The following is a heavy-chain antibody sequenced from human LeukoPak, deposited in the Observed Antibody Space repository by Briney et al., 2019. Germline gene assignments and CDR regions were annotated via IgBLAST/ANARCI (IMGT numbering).Heavy chain of an antibody. D-gene: IGHD4-17*01. CDR3: ARAGGSTVSHSDY. CDR1: GFPFSSYW. J-gene: IGHJ4*02. V-gene: IGHV3-7*01. Sequence: GGSLRLSCVASGFPFSSYWMTWVRQAPGKGLEWVANIKQDGSKKSYVDSVKGRFTISRDNAKNSLYLQMNSLRAEDTAVYYCARAGGSTVSHSDYWGQGTLVTVSS. CDR2: IKQDGSKK.